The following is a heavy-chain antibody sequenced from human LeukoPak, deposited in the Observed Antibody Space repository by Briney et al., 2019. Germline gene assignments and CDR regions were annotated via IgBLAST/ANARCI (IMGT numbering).Heavy chain of an antibody. CDR3: TTVLGSKRYTLCHF. V-gene: IGHV3-74*01. CDR1: GFIFSGYW. J-gene: IGHJ4*02. D-gene: IGHD7-27*01. Sequence: GGSLRLSCAASGFIFSGYWMNWVRQAPGKGLVWLSRIKNDGSITSYADSVKGRFTISRDNAKNTLYLQMNSLRVEDTAVYCCTTVLGSKRYTLCHFWGRGTLVTVSS. CDR2: IKNDGSIT.